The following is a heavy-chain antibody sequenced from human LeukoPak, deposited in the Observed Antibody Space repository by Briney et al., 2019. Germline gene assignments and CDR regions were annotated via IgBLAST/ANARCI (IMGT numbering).Heavy chain of an antibody. V-gene: IGHV1-2*02. CDR1: GYTFTGYY. D-gene: IGHD6-19*01. Sequence: GASVKVSCKASGYTFTGYYIHWVRQAPGQGLEWMGWINPTSFGTKYEQKFQGRVTMTRDTSISTDYMELSDLRSDDTAVYYCARNSHGYSSGWLQFNFDYWGQGTLVTVSS. J-gene: IGHJ4*02. CDR2: INPTSFGT. CDR3: ARNSHGYSSGWLQFNFDY.